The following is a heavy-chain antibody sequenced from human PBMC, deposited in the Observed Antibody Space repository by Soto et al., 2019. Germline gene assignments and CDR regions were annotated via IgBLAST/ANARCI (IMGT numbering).Heavy chain of an antibody. J-gene: IGHJ5*02. CDR3: ARQSPLPYYDILTGYSGYNWFDP. Sequence: SETLSLTCTVSGGSISSYYWSWIRQPPGKGLEWIGYIYYSGSTNYNPSLKNRVTISVDTSKNQFSLKLSSVTAADTAVYYCARQSPLPYYDILTGYSGYNWFDPWGQGTLVTVSS. D-gene: IGHD3-9*01. CDR1: GGSISSYY. V-gene: IGHV4-59*08. CDR2: IYYSGST.